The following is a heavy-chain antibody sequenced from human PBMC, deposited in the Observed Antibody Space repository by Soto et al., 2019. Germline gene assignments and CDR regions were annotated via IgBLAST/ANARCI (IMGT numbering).Heavy chain of an antibody. CDR3: ARPFYDFWSGYTGYYFDY. D-gene: IGHD3-3*01. Sequence: LSLTCAVYGGSFSGYYWSWIRQPPGKGLEWIGEINHSGSTNYNPSLKSRVTISVDTSKNQFSLKLSSVTAADTAVYYCARPFYDFWSGYTGYYFDYWGQGTLVTVSS. CDR2: INHSGST. J-gene: IGHJ4*02. CDR1: GGSFSGYY. V-gene: IGHV4-34*01.